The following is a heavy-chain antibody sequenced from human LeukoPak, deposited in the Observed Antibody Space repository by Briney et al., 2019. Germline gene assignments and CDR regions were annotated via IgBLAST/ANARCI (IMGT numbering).Heavy chain of an antibody. J-gene: IGHJ4*02. V-gene: IGHV4-4*07. Sequence: KPSETLSLTCTVSGGSISSYYWSWIRQPAGRGLEWIGRIYTSGSTNYNPSLKSRVTMSVDTSKNQFSLKLSSVTAADTAVYYCARAGKSLYSSTTWMDYWGQGTLVTVSS. CDR3: ARAGKSLYSSTTWMDY. CDR2: IYTSGST. D-gene: IGHD6-13*01. CDR1: GGSISSYY.